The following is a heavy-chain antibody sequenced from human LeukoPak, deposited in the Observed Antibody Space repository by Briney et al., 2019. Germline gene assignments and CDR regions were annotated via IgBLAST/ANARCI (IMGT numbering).Heavy chain of an antibody. CDR3: VRNGYYSIDY. D-gene: IGHD4-17*01. J-gene: IGHJ4*02. CDR1: GGSISSGGYS. CDR2: IYHSGST. V-gene: IGHV4-30-2*01. Sequence: SQTLSLTCAVSGGSISSGGYSWSWIRQPPGKGLEWIGYIYHSGSTTYNPSLKSRVTISIDTSKTQFSLKLSSVTAADTAVYYCVRNGYYSIDYWGQGTLVTVSS.